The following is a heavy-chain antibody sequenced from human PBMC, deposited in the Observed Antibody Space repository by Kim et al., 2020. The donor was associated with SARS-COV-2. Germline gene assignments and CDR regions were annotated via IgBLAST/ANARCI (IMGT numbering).Heavy chain of an antibody. D-gene: IGHD3-3*01. J-gene: IGHJ4*01. Sequence: SETLSLTCTVSGGSISSYYWSWIRQPPGKGLEWIGYIYYSGSTNYNPSLKSRVTISVDTSKNQFSLKLSSVTAADTAVYYCAGSPVRFLDMRLYYFDYWG. CDR3: AGSPVRFLDMRLYYFDY. V-gene: IGHV4-59*13. CDR1: GGSISSYY. CDR2: IYYSGST.